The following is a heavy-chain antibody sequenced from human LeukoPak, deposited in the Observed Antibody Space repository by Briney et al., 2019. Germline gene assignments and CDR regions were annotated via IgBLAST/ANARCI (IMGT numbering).Heavy chain of an antibody. V-gene: IGHV3-21*01. Sequence: GGSLRLSCAASGFTFSSYSMNWVRQAPGKGLEWVSSISSSSSYIYYADSVKGRFTISRDNAKNSLYLQMNSLRAEDTAVYYCARDFGSGRDGMDVWGQGTTVTVSS. J-gene: IGHJ6*02. CDR1: GFTFSSYS. D-gene: IGHD3-10*01. CDR2: ISSSSSYI. CDR3: ARDFGSGRDGMDV.